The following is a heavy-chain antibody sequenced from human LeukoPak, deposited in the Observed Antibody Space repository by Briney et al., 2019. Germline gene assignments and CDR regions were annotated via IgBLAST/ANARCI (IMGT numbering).Heavy chain of an antibody. D-gene: IGHD1-14*01. CDR3: ARDGRRGSEPYRFFDY. CDR2: ISSNGGST. Sequence: QAGGSLRLSCATSGFMFEIHAMHWVRQAPGKGLEYVSAISSNGGSTYYANSVKGRFTISRDNSKNTLYLQMGSLRAEDMAVYYCARDGRRGSEPYRFFDYWGQGTLVTVSS. CDR1: GFMFEIHA. V-gene: IGHV3-64*01. J-gene: IGHJ4*02.